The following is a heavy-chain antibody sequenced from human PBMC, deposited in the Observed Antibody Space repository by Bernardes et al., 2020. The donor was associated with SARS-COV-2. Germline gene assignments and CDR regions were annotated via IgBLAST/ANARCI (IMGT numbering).Heavy chain of an antibody. V-gene: IGHV3-11*01. Sequence: GGSLRLSCAASGFTFSDYYMSWIRQAPGKGLEWVSYISSSGSTIYYADSVKGRFTISRDNAKNSLYLQMNSLRAEDTAVYYCAREAGSSWFNWFDPWGQGTLVTVSS. D-gene: IGHD6-13*01. J-gene: IGHJ5*02. CDR3: AREAGSSWFNWFDP. CDR2: ISSSGSTI. CDR1: GFTFSDYY.